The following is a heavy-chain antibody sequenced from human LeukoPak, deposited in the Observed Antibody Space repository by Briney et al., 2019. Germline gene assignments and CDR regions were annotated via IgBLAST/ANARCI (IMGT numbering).Heavy chain of an antibody. Sequence: GASVTVSCTASGGTFSSYAISWVRQAPGQGLEWMGGIIPIFGTANYAQKFQGRVTITADESTSTAYMELSSLRSEDTAVYYCAASYDSSGYYSVYAFDIWGQGTMVTVSS. CDR1: GGTFSSYA. CDR2: IIPIFGTA. J-gene: IGHJ3*02. V-gene: IGHV1-69*13. D-gene: IGHD3-22*01. CDR3: AASYDSSGYYSVYAFDI.